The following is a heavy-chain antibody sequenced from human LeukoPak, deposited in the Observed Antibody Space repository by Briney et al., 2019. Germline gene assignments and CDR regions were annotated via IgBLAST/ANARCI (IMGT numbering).Heavy chain of an antibody. CDR3: ARAIVVVPAAMKYFDY. Sequence: SETLSLTCTVSGGSISSSSYHWGWIRQPPGTGLEWIGSIYYSGSTYYNPSLKSRVTISVDTSKNQFSLKLSSVTAADTAVYYCARAIVVVPAAMKYFDYWGQGTLVTVSS. J-gene: IGHJ4*02. D-gene: IGHD2-2*01. V-gene: IGHV4-39*01. CDR1: GGSISSSSYH. CDR2: IYYSGST.